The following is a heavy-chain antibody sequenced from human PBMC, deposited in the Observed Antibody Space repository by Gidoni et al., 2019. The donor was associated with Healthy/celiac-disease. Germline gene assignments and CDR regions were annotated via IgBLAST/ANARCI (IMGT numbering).Heavy chain of an antibody. J-gene: IGHJ2*01. Sequence: QVQLVESGGAVVQPGRSLRLSCSASGFTCSGYGMHWGRQAPGKGLEWVACISYDGSNKYYADSVKGRFTISRDNSKNTLYLQMNSRRAEDTAVYYCAKDREQWLPLRYFDLWGRGTLVTVSS. CDR1: GFTCSGYG. CDR3: AKDREQWLPLRYFDL. CDR2: ISYDGSNK. D-gene: IGHD6-19*01. V-gene: IGHV3-30*18.